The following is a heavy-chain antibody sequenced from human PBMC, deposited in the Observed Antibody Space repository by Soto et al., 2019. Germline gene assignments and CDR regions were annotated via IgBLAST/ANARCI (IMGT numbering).Heavy chain of an antibody. CDR2: IVPIFRTA. CDR3: ARETSAPGTFREDAADI. Sequence: QVQLVQSGAEVKKPGSSVKVACKVSGDTFSNYVINWVRQAPGQGREWMGAIVPIFRTANYAQKFQGRVTITADEFTITAYMELSGLRSDDTATYYCARETSAPGTFREDAADIWGQGKLVTVSS. D-gene: IGHD6-13*01. CDR1: GDTFSNYV. V-gene: IGHV1-69*12. J-gene: IGHJ3*02.